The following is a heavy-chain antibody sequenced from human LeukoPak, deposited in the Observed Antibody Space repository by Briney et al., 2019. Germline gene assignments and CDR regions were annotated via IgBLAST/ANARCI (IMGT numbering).Heavy chain of an antibody. CDR2: ISAYNGNK. CDR1: GYTFTSYG. D-gene: IGHD3-22*01. CDR3: ARGSPTAYDSSGRNAQSCDY. V-gene: IGHV1-18*01. Sequence: ASVKLSCNAAGYTFTSYGISWVRQAPGQGNEWMGWISAYNGNKNYSQKLQGRVTMTTDTSTRTAYMELRSLRSDDTAVYYCARGSPTAYDSSGRNAQSCDYWGQGTLVTVS. J-gene: IGHJ4*02.